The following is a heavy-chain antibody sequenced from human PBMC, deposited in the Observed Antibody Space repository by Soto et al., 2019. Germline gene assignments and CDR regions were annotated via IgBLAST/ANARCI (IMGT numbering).Heavy chain of an antibody. V-gene: IGHV3-30-3*01. CDR3: ARDPLWGTAMVLCYFNL. CDR1: GFTFSSYA. D-gene: IGHD5-18*01. Sequence: QVQLVESGGGVVQPGRSLRLSCAASGFTFSSYAMHWVRQAPGKGLEWVAVISYDGSNKYYADSVKGRFTISRDNSKNTLYLPMNILRAEDTAVYYCARDPLWGTAMVLCYFNLWGRGTLVTVSS. J-gene: IGHJ2*01. CDR2: ISYDGSNK.